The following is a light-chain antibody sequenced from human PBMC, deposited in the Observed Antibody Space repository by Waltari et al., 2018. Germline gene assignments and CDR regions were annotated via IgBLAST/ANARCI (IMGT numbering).Light chain of an antibody. J-gene: IGKJ3*01. CDR2: AAS. CDR1: QSVGNY. CDR3: QHRARWPPDAT. V-gene: IGKV3-11*01. Sequence: EIVLTQSPATLSLSPGERATLSCRAGQSVGNYLAWYQQRPGQAPRLLIYAASTRATGIPARFSGSGSGTYFTLTIDSLEAEDSAVYYCQHRARWPPDATFGPGTKVDIK.